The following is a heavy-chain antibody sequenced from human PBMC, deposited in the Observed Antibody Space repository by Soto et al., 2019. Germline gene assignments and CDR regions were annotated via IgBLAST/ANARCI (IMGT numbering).Heavy chain of an antibody. V-gene: IGHV3-9*01. CDR1: GFTFDDYA. Sequence: GGSLRLSCAASGFTFDDYAMHWVRQAPGKGLEWVSGISWNSGSIGYADSVKGRFTISRDNAKNPLYLQMNSLRAEDTAFFYCGKDIDRDFYYTDGWGKGTTVTVSS. CDR3: GKDIDRDFYYTDG. CDR2: ISWNSGSI. J-gene: IGHJ6*03. D-gene: IGHD3-22*01.